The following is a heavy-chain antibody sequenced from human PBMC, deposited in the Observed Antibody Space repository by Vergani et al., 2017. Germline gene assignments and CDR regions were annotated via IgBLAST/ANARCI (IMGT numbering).Heavy chain of an antibody. CDR2: INPSGGST. V-gene: IGHV1-46*01. CDR3: ASCYYDSSGYYHFDY. CDR1: GYTFTNYY. Sequence: QVQLVQSGAEAKKPAASVKVSCKTSGYTFTNYYMHWVRQAPGQGLEWMGIINPSGGSTSYAQKFQGRVTLTRDTATSTVYMELSGLKSEDTVVYYCASCYYDSSGYYHFDYWGQGTLVTVSS. J-gene: IGHJ4*02. D-gene: IGHD3-22*01.